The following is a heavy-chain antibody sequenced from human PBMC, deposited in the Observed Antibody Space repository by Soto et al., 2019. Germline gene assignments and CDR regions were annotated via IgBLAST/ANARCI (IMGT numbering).Heavy chain of an antibody. CDR3: ARTAPMDAGDKYYYDF. CDR2: IIPFFGTA. D-gene: IGHD3-16*01. J-gene: IGHJ4*02. V-gene: IGHV1-69*01. Sequence: QVQLVQSGAEVQKTGSSVKVSCKTSGGTFSTFGISWVRQAPGQGLEWMGGIIPFFGTAEYSQKFEDRITITADESRNTVYMDLRSLTSEDTAIYYCARTAPMDAGDKYYYDFWGQGALVTVSS. CDR1: GGTFSTFG.